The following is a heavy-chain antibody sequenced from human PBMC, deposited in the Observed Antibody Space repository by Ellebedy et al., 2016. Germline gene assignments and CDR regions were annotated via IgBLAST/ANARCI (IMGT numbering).Heavy chain of an antibody. CDR3: ARVEDNWSDLGV. D-gene: IGHD1-1*01. J-gene: IGHJ2*01. Sequence: ASVKVSCXASGYTFTSYGLSWVRQAPGQGLEWMGWINANNGNTNYAQKVQGRVTMTTDTSTSTAYMELRSLRSDDTAVYFCARVEDNWSDLGVWGRGTLVTVSS. CDR1: GYTFTSYG. CDR2: INANNGNT. V-gene: IGHV1-18*01.